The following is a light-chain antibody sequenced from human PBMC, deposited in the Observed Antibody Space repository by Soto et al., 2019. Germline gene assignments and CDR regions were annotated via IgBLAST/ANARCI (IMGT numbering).Light chain of an antibody. CDR1: QGISNY. Sequence: IQMTQSPSAMSASVGDSVTITCRASQGISNYLAWFQQKPGKVPKRLIYAASNLQSGVPSRFSGSGSGTEFSLTISSLQPEDSATYYCLQDINYPQTFGGGTKVDIK. V-gene: IGKV1-17*03. CDR3: LQDINYPQT. J-gene: IGKJ4*02. CDR2: AAS.